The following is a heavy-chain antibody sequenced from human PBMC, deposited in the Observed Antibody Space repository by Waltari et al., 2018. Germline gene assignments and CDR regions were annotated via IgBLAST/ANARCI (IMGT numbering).Heavy chain of an antibody. V-gene: IGHV3-15*01. CDR2: IKAKSEGGTT. J-gene: IGHJ4*02. D-gene: IGHD2-8*01. CDR1: GFPFRTTG. Sequence: HLVESGGGLVKPGGSRRLSCGASGFPFRTTGMTWVRRGPGKGLEWVGRIKAKSEGGTTDYAALVKGRFTISRDDSKNTLYLEMNSLKTDDTAVYYCSTDPWMYQWYNSDYWGQGTLVTVSS. CDR3: STDPWMYQWYNSDY.